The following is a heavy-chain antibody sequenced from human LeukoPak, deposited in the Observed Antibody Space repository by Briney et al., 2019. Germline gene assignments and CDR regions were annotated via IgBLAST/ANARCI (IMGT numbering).Heavy chain of an antibody. Sequence: GGSQRLSCAASGFTFSSYAMSWVRQAPGKGLEWVSAISGSGGSTYYADSVKGRFTISRDNSKNTLYLQMNSLRAEDTAVYYCAKALWSEYYYYYMDVWGKGTTVTVSS. CDR2: ISGSGGST. D-gene: IGHD3-10*01. CDR3: AKALWSEYYYYYMDV. V-gene: IGHV3-23*01. J-gene: IGHJ6*03. CDR1: GFTFSSYA.